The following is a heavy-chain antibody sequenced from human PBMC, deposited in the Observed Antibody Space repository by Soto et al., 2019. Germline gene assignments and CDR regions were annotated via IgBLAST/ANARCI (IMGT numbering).Heavy chain of an antibody. V-gene: IGHV1-69*06. CDR2: IIPMFGTP. J-gene: IGHJ4*02. D-gene: IGHD3-3*01. Sequence: QVQLVQSGAEVKKPGSSVKVSCTASGDTFTSYAFSWVRQAPGQGLEWMGGIIPMFGTPNYAQKFQGRLTITADKSTSTVYMELSGLRSEDTDVYFCARNGVAGMDFWGQGTLVTVSS. CDR1: GDTFTSYA. CDR3: ARNGVAGMDF.